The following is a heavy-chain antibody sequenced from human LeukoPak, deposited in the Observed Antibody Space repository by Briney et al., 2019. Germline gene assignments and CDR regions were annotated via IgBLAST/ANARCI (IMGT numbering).Heavy chain of an antibody. D-gene: IGHD6-6*01. V-gene: IGHV7-4-1*02. CDR2: INTNTGIP. CDR3: ARDLVSAGFDI. CDR1: GYTFSSHA. J-gene: IGHJ3*02. Sequence: ASVKVSCKAFGYTFSSHAMNWVRQAPGQGLELMGWINTNTGIPTYAQGFAGRFVFSLDASVTTSYLQITSLKPEDTAVYYCARDLVSAGFDIWGQGTVVTVSS.